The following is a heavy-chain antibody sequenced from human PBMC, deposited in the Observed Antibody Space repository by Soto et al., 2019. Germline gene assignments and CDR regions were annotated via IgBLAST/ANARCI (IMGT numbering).Heavy chain of an antibody. D-gene: IGHD5-12*01. V-gene: IGHV3-30-3*01. CDR1: GFTFSNYS. J-gene: IGHJ4*02. Sequence: GGSLRLSCAASGFTFSNYSMHWVRQAPGKGLEWLAVISTDGDKKYYADSVKGRFTISRDNSKNTLYLQMNSLRPEDTAVHYCAREWSVANPGYWGQGTQVTVSS. CDR3: AREWSVANPGY. CDR2: ISTDGDKK.